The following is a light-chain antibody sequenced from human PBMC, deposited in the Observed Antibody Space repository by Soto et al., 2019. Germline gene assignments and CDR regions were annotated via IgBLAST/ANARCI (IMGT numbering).Light chain of an antibody. CDR1: QDISNW. Sequence: DIQMTQSPSSVSASVGDRVTITCRASQDISNWLAWYQQKPGKAPKLLIYAASSLESGVPSRFSGSGSGTYFTLTISSLQPEDVATYYCQQPKTLPRTFGGGTKVEIK. J-gene: IGKJ4*01. CDR2: AAS. V-gene: IGKV1-12*01. CDR3: QQPKTLPRT.